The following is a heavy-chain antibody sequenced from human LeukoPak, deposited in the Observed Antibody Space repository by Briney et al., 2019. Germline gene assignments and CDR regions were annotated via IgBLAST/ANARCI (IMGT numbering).Heavy chain of an antibody. D-gene: IGHD4-23*01. CDR2: ISYEGSSK. CDR1: GFTFSTYA. Sequence: GGSLRLSCAASGFTFSTYAMHWVRQAPGKGLEWVAVISYEGSSKYYADSVKGRFTISRDNSKNTLYLQMNCLRAEDTAVYYCARDRDPNSNYFYTTDVWGQGTTVTVSS. V-gene: IGHV3-30*04. CDR3: ARDRDPNSNYFYTTDV. J-gene: IGHJ6*02.